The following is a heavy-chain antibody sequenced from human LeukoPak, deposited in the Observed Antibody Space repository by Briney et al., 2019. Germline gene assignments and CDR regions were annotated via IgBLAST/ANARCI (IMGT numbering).Heavy chain of an antibody. CDR3: AREPADYVWGSYRPYFDY. D-gene: IGHD3-16*02. J-gene: IGHJ4*02. V-gene: IGHV1-69*05. Sequence: SVKVSCKASGGTFSSYAISWVRQAPGQGLEWMGRIIPIFGTANYAQKFQGRVTITTDESTSTAYMELSSLRSEDTAVYHCAREPADYVWGSYRPYFDYWGQGTLVTVSS. CDR2: IIPIFGTA. CDR1: GGTFSSYA.